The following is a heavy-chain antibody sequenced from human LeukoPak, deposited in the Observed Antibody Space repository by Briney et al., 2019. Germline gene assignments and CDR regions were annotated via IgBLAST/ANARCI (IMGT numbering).Heavy chain of an antibody. V-gene: IGHV3-21*01. CDR2: ISSSSSYI. CDR1: EFTFSRYG. CDR3: AREGYYYGSGSYRAFDY. J-gene: IGHJ4*02. D-gene: IGHD3-10*01. Sequence: PGGSLRLSCAASEFTFSRYGMSWVRQAPGKGLEWVSSISSSSSYIYYADSVKGRFTISRDNAKNSLYLQMNSLRAEDTAVYYCAREGYYYGSGSYRAFDYWGQGTLVTVSS.